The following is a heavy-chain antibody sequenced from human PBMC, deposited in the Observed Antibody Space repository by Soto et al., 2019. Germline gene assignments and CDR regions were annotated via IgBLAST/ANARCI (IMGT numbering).Heavy chain of an antibody. CDR3: ARQPNYYDSSGYPVPFDY. V-gene: IGHV4-30-2*01. J-gene: IGHJ4*02. D-gene: IGHD3-22*01. CDR2: IYHSGST. CDR1: GGSISSGGYS. Sequence: SETLSLTCAVSGGSISSGGYSWSWIRQPPGKGLEWIGYIYHSGSTYYNPSLKSRVTISVDTSKNQFSLKLSSVTAADTAVYYCARQPNYYDSSGYPVPFDYWGQGTLVTVSS.